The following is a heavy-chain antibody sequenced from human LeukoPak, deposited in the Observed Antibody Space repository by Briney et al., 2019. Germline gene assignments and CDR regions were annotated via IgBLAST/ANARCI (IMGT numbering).Heavy chain of an antibody. CDR3: AKDFGIQLWLPRPSFDY. J-gene: IGHJ4*02. CDR1: GFTFSSYA. Sequence: PGGSLRLSCAASGFTFSSYAMSWVRQAPGKGLEWVSAISGSGGSTYYADSVKGRFTISRDNSKNTLYLQMNSLRAEDTAVYYCAKDFGIQLWLPRPSFDYWGQGTLVTVSS. V-gene: IGHV3-23*01. CDR2: ISGSGGST. D-gene: IGHD5-18*01.